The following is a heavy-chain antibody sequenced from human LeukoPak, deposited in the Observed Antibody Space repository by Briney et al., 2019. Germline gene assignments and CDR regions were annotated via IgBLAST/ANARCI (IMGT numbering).Heavy chain of an antibody. D-gene: IGHD7-27*01. CDR1: GFTFTTYG. J-gene: IGHJ3*02. CDR3: AKDFLGTVPDVFDI. Sequence: PGKSLRLSCAASGFTFTTYGMSWVRQAPGKGLQWVSGISGSGDTTYYADSVRGRFAISRDNSENTLYLQMNRLRDEDTAVYHCAKDFLGTVPDVFDIWGQGTMVTVSS. CDR2: ISGSGDTT. V-gene: IGHV3-23*01.